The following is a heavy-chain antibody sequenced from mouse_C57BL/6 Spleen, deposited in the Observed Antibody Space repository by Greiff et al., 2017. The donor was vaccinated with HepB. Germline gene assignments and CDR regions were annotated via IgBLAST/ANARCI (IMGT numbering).Heavy chain of an antibody. CDR3: ARSGDSSGY. J-gene: IGHJ2*01. D-gene: IGHD3-2*02. CDR2: IDPSDSYT. CDR1: GYTFTSYW. V-gene: IGHV1-69*01. Sequence: QVQLQQPGAELVMPGASVKLSCKASGYTFTSYWMHWVKQRPGQGLEWIGEIDPSDSYTNYNQKFKGKSTLTVDKSSSTAYMQLSSLTSEDSAVYYCARSGDSSGYWGQGTTLTVSS.